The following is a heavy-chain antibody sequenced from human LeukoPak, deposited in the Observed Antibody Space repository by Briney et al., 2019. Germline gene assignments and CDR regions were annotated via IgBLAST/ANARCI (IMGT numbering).Heavy chain of an antibody. Sequence: GRSLRLSCAASGFTFSSYSMNWVRQAPGKGLEWVSYISSGSNTIYYADSVKGRFTISRDNAKNSLYLQMNSLRAEDTAVYYCARGAYSPDTFDIWGQGTMVTVSS. D-gene: IGHD3-16*01. J-gene: IGHJ3*02. CDR1: GFTFSSYS. V-gene: IGHV3-48*01. CDR2: ISSGSNTI. CDR3: ARGAYSPDTFDI.